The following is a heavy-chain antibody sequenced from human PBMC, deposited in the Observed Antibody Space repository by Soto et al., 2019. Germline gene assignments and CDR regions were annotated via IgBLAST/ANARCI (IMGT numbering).Heavy chain of an antibody. Sequence: DVQLVESGGGLVQPGRSLRLSCAASGFTFDDYAMHWVRQAPGKGLEWVSGISWNSGSIGYADSVKGRFTISRDNAKNSLYLQMNSLRAEDTALYYCAKDMADGAGSNYYYMDVWGKGTTVTVSS. CDR1: GFTFDDYA. CDR3: AKDMADGAGSNYYYMDV. CDR2: ISWNSGSI. J-gene: IGHJ6*03. V-gene: IGHV3-9*01. D-gene: IGHD3-10*01.